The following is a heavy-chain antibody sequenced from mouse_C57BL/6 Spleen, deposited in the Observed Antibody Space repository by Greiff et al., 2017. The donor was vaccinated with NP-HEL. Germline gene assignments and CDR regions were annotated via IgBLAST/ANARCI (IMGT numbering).Heavy chain of an antibody. J-gene: IGHJ4*01. D-gene: IGHD2-4*01. CDR1: GFTFSSYA. CDR3: TRDRGITGRYYYAMDY. CDR2: ISSGGDYI. V-gene: IGHV5-9-1*02. Sequence: EVMLVESGEGLVKPGGSLKLSCAASGFTFSSYAMSWVRQTPEKRLEWVAYISSGGDYIYYADTVKGRFTISRDNARNTLYLQMSSLKSEDTAMYYCTRDRGITGRYYYAMDYWGQGTSVTVSS.